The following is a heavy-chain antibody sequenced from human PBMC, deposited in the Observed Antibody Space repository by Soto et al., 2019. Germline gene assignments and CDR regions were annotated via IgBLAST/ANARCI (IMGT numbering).Heavy chain of an antibody. CDR3: ARVGKRAFWSGYDLFDY. V-gene: IGHV3-30-3*01. D-gene: IGHD3-3*01. Sequence: GGSLRLSCAASGFTFSSYAMHWVRQAPGKGLEWVAVISYDGSNKYYADSVKGRFTISRDNSKNTLYLQMNSLRAEDTAVYYCARVGKRAFWSGYDLFDYWGQGTLVTVSS. CDR2: ISYDGSNK. CDR1: GFTFSSYA. J-gene: IGHJ4*02.